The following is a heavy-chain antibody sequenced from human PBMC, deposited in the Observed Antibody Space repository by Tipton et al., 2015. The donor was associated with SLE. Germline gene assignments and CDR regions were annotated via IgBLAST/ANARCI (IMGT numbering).Heavy chain of an antibody. J-gene: IGHJ6*03. CDR3: ARLQYQLLYYYMDV. Sequence: TLSLTCTVSGGSTSSDNYFWSWIRQLPGKGLEWIGYIYYSGNTYYNPSLSSRITISMDSSKNQFSLKVTSVTAADTAVYYCARLQYQLLYYYMDVWGKGTTVTVSS. CDR1: GGSTSSDNYF. CDR2: IYYSGNT. D-gene: IGHD2-2*01. V-gene: IGHV4-31*03.